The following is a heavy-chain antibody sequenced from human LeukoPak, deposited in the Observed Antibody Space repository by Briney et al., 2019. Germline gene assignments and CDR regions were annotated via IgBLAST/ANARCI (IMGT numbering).Heavy chain of an antibody. J-gene: IGHJ4*02. CDR3: AKSSSSWYRFDY. D-gene: IGHD6-13*01. CDR1: GFTFSSYA. CDR2: ISGSGGST. Sequence: GGCLRLSCAASGFTFSSYAMSWVRQAAGKGLERVSAISGSGGSTYYADSVKGRFTISRDNSKNTLYLQMNSLRAEDTAVYYCAKSSSSWYRFDYWGQGTLVTVSS. V-gene: IGHV3-23*01.